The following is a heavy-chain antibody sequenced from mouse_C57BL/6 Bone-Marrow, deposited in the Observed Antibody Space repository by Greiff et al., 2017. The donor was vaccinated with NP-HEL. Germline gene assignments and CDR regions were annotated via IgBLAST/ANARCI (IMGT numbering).Heavy chain of an antibody. D-gene: IGHD2-4*01. CDR3: ARSDDYEVPYYVDY. CDR1: GYTFTDYY. J-gene: IGHJ2*01. V-gene: IGHV1-76*01. CDR2: IYPGSGNT. Sequence: VKLQESGAELVRPGASVKLSCKASGYTFTDYYINWVKQRPGQGLEWIARIYPGSGNTYYNEKFKGKATLTAEKSSSTAYMQLSSLTSEDSAVYFCARSDDYEVPYYVDYWGQGTTLTVSS.